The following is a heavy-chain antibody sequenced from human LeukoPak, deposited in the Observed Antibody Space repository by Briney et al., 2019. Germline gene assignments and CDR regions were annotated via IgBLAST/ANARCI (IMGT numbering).Heavy chain of an antibody. CDR3: ARDNSVGDYAWWFDP. Sequence: ASVKVSCKASGYTFTNYGLSWVRQAPGQGLEWLGLITPSGGSTWYAQKFQGRVTMTRDMSTSTDYMELSSLRSEETAVYYCARDNSVGDYAWWFDPWGQGTLVTVSS. J-gene: IGHJ5*02. D-gene: IGHD1-26*01. CDR2: ITPSGGST. V-gene: IGHV1-46*01. CDR1: GYTFTNYG.